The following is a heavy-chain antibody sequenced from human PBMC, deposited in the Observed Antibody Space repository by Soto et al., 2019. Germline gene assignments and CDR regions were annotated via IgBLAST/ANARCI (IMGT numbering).Heavy chain of an antibody. CDR3: ARPDQIRYRFDP. CDR1: GGSMSSSSYY. Sequence: LSLTYTVSGGSMSSSSYYWGWIRQPPGKGLEWIGSIYYSGSTYYNPSLKSRVTISVDTSKNQFSLKLSSVTAADTAVYYCARPDQIRYRFDPWGQGTLITVSS. D-gene: IGHD3-9*01. CDR2: IYYSGST. V-gene: IGHV4-39*01. J-gene: IGHJ5*02.